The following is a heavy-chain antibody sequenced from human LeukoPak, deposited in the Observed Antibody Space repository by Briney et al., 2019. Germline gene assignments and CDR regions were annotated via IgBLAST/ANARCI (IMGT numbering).Heavy chain of an antibody. V-gene: IGHV4-59*08. CDR1: GGSISSYY. Sequence: PSETLSLTCTVSGGSISSYYWSWIRQPPGKGREWIGYIYYSGSTNYNPSLKSRVTISVDTSKNRFSLKLSSVTAADTAVYYCAGHDCSGGSCYPGALDYWGQGTLVTVSS. CDR3: AGHDCSGGSCYPGALDY. J-gene: IGHJ4*02. CDR2: IYYSGST. D-gene: IGHD2-15*01.